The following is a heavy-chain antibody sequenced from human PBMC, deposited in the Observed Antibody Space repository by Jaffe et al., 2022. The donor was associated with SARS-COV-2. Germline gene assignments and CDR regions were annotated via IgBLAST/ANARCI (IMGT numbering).Heavy chain of an antibody. D-gene: IGHD3-10*01. CDR2: ISYDGSNK. CDR1: GFTFSSYA. J-gene: IGHJ6*03. Sequence: QVQLVESGGGVVQPGRSLRLSCAASGFTFSSYAMHWVRQAPGKGLEWVAVISYDGSNKYYADSVKGRFTISRDNSKNTLYLQMNSLRAEDTAVYYCARPPGELFMDVWGKGTTVTVSS. CDR3: ARPPGELFMDV. V-gene: IGHV3-30*04.